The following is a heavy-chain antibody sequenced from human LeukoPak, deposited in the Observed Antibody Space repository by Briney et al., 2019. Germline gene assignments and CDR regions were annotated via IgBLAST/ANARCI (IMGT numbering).Heavy chain of an antibody. CDR2: ISYDGSNK. J-gene: IGHJ4*02. Sequence: QAGRSLRLSCAASGFTFSSYAVHWVRQAPGKGLGWVAVISYDGSNKYYADSVKGRFTISRDNSKNTLYLQMNSLRAEDTAVYYCARDLHIVVVTALYYWGQGTLVTVSS. CDR1: GFTFSSYA. CDR3: ARDLHIVVVTALYY. V-gene: IGHV3-30-3*01. D-gene: IGHD2-21*02.